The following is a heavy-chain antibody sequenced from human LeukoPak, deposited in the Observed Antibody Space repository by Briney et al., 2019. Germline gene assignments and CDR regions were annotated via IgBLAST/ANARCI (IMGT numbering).Heavy chain of an antibody. V-gene: IGHV3-66*01. J-gene: IGHJ4*02. D-gene: IGHD3-22*01. CDR3: ARGRRWNSSGYATRFDY. CDR1: GFTVSSNY. Sequence: PGGSLRLSCAASGFTVSSNYMSWVRRAPGKGLEWVSVIYSGGSTYYADSVKGRFTISRDNSKNTLYLQMNSLRAEDTAVYYCARGRRWNSSGYATRFDYWGQGTLVTVSS. CDR2: IYSGGST.